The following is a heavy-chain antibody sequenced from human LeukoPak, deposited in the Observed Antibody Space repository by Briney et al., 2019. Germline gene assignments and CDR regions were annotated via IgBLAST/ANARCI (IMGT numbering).Heavy chain of an antibody. CDR1: GFTFSSYA. J-gene: IGHJ5*02. CDR2: ISYDGSNK. D-gene: IGHD6-19*01. CDR3: ARAFRVSAVAEWFDP. Sequence: GGSLRLSCAASGFTFSSYAMHRVRQAPGKGLEWVAVISYDGSNKYYADSVKGRFTISRDNSKNTLYLQMNSLRAEDTAVYYCARAFRVSAVAEWFDPWGQGTLVTVSS. V-gene: IGHV3-30*04.